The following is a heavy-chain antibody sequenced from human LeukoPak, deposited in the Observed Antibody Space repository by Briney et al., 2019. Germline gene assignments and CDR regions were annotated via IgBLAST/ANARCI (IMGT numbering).Heavy chain of an antibody. V-gene: IGHV1-8*01. Sequence: ASVKVSCKASGYTFTSYDINWVRQATGQGLEWMGWMNPNSGNTGYAQKFQGRVTMTRNTSISTAYMELNSLRSEDTAVYYCARGLESYYDFWSGYYTYYYYYMDVWGKGTTVTVSS. CDR2: MNPNSGNT. CDR3: ARGLESYYDFWSGYYTYYYYYMDV. CDR1: GYTFTSYD. J-gene: IGHJ6*03. D-gene: IGHD3-3*01.